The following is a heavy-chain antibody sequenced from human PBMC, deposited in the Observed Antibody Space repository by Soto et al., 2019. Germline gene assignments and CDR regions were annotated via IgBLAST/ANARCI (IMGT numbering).Heavy chain of an antibody. D-gene: IGHD4-17*01. CDR2: MNPNSGNT. V-gene: IGHV1-8*01. CDR3: ARGIKYGAYSRWFDP. CDR1: GYTFTSYD. Sequence: QVQLVQSGAEVKKPGASVKVSCKASGYTFTSYDINWVRQATGQGLEYLGWMNPNSGNTGYVQKFQGRVTMTRDTSISTAYMALSSLRSEDSAVYFCARGIKYGAYSRWFDPWGQGTLVTVSS. J-gene: IGHJ5*02.